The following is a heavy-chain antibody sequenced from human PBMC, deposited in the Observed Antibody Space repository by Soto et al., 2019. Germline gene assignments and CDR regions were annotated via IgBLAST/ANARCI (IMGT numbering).Heavy chain of an antibody. V-gene: IGHV1-8*01. CDR1: GYTFTNYD. CDR3: ARGLDFWSGYSRADS. CDR2: MSPNSGRT. D-gene: IGHD3-3*01. Sequence: QVQLVQSGPEVKKPGASMRVSCKTSGYTFTNYDIHWVRQATGQGLEWIGWMSPNSGRTGFAQRFQDRANMTSNPSISTAYLHLASLTSEDTAVYYCARGLDFWSGYSRADSWGQGTLVTVSS. J-gene: IGHJ4*02.